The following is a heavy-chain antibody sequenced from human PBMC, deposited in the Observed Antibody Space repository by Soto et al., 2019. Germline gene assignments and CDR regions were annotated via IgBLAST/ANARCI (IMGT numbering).Heavy chain of an antibody. CDR3: ARGDGSSSYYYFYMDV. D-gene: IGHD6-6*01. J-gene: IGHJ6*03. CDR2: INSDGSST. V-gene: IGHV3-74*01. CDR1: GFTLSNYW. Sequence: GGSLRLSCAVSGFTLSNYWMHWVRQAPGKGLVWVSRINSDGSSTFYADSVKGRFTISRDNAKNTLYLQMNSLRGEDTAVYYCARGDGSSSYYYFYMDVWGKGTTVTVSS.